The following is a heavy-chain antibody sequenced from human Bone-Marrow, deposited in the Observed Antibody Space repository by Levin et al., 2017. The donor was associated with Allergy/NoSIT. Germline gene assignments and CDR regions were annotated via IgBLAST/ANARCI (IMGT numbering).Heavy chain of an antibody. CDR2: ISYNSGTA. V-gene: IGHV3-9*01. J-gene: IGHJ6*02. CDR1: GFTFDDYA. Sequence: SLKISCAASGFTFDDYAMHWVRQVPGKGPEWVACISYNSGTAAYADSVKGRFIISRDNARSSLYLQMNSLQPEDTALYYCARDRGMVAETMVGDCNCMDVWGQGTTVVVSS. CDR3: ARDRGMVAETMVGDCNCMDV. D-gene: IGHD3-10*01.